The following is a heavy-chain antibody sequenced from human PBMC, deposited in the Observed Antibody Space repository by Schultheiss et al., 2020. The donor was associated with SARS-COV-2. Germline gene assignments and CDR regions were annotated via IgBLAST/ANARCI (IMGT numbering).Heavy chain of an antibody. CDR1: GFTFSSYG. J-gene: IGHJ4*02. Sequence: GGSLRLSCAASGFTFSSYGMHWVRQAPGKGLEWVSYISSSGSTIYYADSVKGRFTISRDNAKNSLYLQMNSLRAEDTAVYYCAGGPRSWFSFDYCGQGTLVTVSS. V-gene: IGHV3-48*04. CDR3: AGGPRSWFSFDY. D-gene: IGHD6-13*01. CDR2: ISSSGSTI.